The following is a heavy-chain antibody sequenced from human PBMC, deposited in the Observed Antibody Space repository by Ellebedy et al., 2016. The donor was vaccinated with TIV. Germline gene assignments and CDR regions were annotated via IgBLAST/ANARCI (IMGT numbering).Heavy chain of an antibody. J-gene: IGHJ3*02. CDR3: AREGPEVGPTPSDAFDI. CDR1: GFTFSDYW. Sequence: PGGSLRLSCAASGFTFSDYWMHWVRQTPGKGLVWVSRIKSDGSSTGYADSVKGRITISRDNVKNTLYLQMNSLRAEDTAVYYCAREGPEVGPTPSDAFDIWGQGTMVTVSS. D-gene: IGHD1-26*01. CDR2: IKSDGSST. V-gene: IGHV3-74*01.